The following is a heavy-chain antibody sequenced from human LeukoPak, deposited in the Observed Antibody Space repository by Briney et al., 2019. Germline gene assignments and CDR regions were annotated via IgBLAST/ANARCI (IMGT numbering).Heavy chain of an antibody. CDR2: ISVSGGST. V-gene: IGHV3-23*01. D-gene: IGHD2-2*01. Sequence: QPGGSLRLSCAASGSTFSNYAMSWVRQAPGKGLEWVSTISVSGGSTYYADSVKGRFTISRDNSKNTLYLQMNSLRIEDTAVYYCAKDSGYCDTTSCRLANWGQGTLVTVSS. CDR3: AKDSGYCDTTSCRLAN. J-gene: IGHJ4*02. CDR1: GSTFSNYA.